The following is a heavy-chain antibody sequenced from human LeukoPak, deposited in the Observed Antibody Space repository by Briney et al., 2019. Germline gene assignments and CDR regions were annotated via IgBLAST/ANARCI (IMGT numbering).Heavy chain of an antibody. D-gene: IGHD1-1*01. CDR2: IWYDGSNK. Sequence: GGSLRLSCAASGFTFSSYGMHWVRQAPGKGLERVAVIWYDGSNKYYADSVKGRFTISRDNSKNTLYLQMNSLRAEDTAVYYCARETGTPLYYYYGMDVWGQGTTVTVSS. J-gene: IGHJ6*02. CDR1: GFTFSSYG. CDR3: ARETGTPLYYYYGMDV. V-gene: IGHV3-33*01.